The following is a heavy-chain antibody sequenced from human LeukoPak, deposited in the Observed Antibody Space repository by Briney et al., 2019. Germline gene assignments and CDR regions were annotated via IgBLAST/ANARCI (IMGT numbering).Heavy chain of an antibody. Sequence: SETLSLTCAVYGGSFSGYYWSWIRQPPGKGLEWIGEINHSGSTNYNPTLKSRVTISVDTSKNQFSLKLSSVTAADTAVYYCARGSSIAAAGTDDYWGQGTLVTVSS. CDR2: INHSGST. D-gene: IGHD6-13*01. CDR1: GGSFSGYY. CDR3: ARGSSIAAAGTDDY. J-gene: IGHJ4*02. V-gene: IGHV4-34*01.